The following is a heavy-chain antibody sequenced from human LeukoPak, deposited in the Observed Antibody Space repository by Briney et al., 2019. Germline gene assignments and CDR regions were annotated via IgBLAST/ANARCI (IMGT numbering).Heavy chain of an antibody. CDR3: AKDSSPVTYYYDSSGYNPIDY. V-gene: IGHV3-30*02. CDR2: IRYDGTSK. Sequence: GGSLRLSCAASGFTFSTYGMYWVRQAPGKGLEWVAFIRYDGTSKYYADSVKGRFTISRDNSQSTLYLQMNSLRAEDTAVYYCAKDSSPVTYYYDSSGYNPIDYWGQGTLVTVSS. CDR1: GFTFSTYG. D-gene: IGHD3-22*01. J-gene: IGHJ4*02.